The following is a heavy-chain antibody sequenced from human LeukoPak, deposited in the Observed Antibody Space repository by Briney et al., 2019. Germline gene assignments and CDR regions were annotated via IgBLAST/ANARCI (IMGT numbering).Heavy chain of an antibody. CDR2: IDHSGST. Sequence: SETLSLTCAVYGGSFSGYYWSWIRQPPGKGLEWIGEIDHSGSTNYNPSLKSRVTISVDTSKNQFSLKLISVTAADTAVYYCARGRPLDTAMVSDPSPYYFDYWDQGTLVTVSS. CDR1: GGSFSGYY. V-gene: IGHV4-34*01. D-gene: IGHD5-18*01. CDR3: ARGRPLDTAMVSDPSPYYFDY. J-gene: IGHJ4*02.